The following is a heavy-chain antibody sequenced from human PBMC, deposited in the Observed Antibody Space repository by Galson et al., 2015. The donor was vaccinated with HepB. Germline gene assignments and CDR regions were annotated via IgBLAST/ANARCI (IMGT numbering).Heavy chain of an antibody. CDR1: GFTFSSYD. V-gene: IGHV3-48*02. Sequence: SLRLSCAASGFTFSSYDVNWVRQAPGKGLEWVSYITTSSSTIYSADSVKGRFTISRDNAKNSLYLQMNSLRDEDTAVYYCATYISAGRGLDYWGQGTLVTVSS. CDR3: ATYISAGRGLDY. CDR2: ITTSSSTI. D-gene: IGHD6-13*01. J-gene: IGHJ4*02.